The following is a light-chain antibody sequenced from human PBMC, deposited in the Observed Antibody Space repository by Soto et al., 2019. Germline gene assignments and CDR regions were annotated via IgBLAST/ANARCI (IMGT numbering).Light chain of an antibody. CDR2: GAS. V-gene: IGKV1-9*01. CDR3: QQYKSYSWT. Sequence: DIQLTQSPSFLSASVGDRVTITCRASQDITNYLAWYLQKPGKAPKLLISGASTLQSGVPSRFSGSGSGTEFTLTISSLQPDDFATYYCQQYKSYSWTFGQGTKVDIK. CDR1: QDITNY. J-gene: IGKJ1*01.